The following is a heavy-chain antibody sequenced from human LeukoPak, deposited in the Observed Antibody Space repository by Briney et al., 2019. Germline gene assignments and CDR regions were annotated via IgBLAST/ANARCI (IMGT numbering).Heavy chain of an antibody. CDR2: IYTSGST. D-gene: IGHD3-22*01. CDR3: ARPVIAYYYDSSGYYYGY. Sequence: SETLSLTXTVSGDSITSYYWSWIRQPAGKGLEWIGRIYTSGSTDYNPSLRSRVTMSVDTSQNQFSLKLNSVTAADTAVYYCARPVIAYYYDSSGYYYGYWGQGTLVTVSS. J-gene: IGHJ4*02. CDR1: GDSITSYY. V-gene: IGHV4-4*07.